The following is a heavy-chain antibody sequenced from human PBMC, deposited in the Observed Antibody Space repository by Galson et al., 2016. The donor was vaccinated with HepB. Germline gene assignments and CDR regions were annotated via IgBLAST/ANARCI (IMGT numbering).Heavy chain of an antibody. CDR3: AREGRGGFDY. J-gene: IGHJ4*02. D-gene: IGHD3-16*01. CDR1: GFTFTNYW. CDR2: IKQDGSDK. Sequence: SLRLSCAASGFTFTNYWMSWVRQAPGKGLEWVANIKQDGSDKDYMDSVRGRFTISRDNAKNSVNLQMNSLRAEDMAVYYCAREGRGGFDYWGQGTLVTVSS. V-gene: IGHV3-7*01.